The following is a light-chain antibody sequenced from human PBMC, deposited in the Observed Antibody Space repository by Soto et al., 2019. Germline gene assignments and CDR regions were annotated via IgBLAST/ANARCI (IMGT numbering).Light chain of an antibody. J-gene: IGKJ4*01. CDR2: VAS. V-gene: IGKV3D-20*02. CDR1: QTVRNSY. Sequence: IVLTQSPGTLSLYRGGRATLCCRASQTVRNSYLAWYQQKPGQAPRLLIYVASSRATCIPAGFSGSGSGTNFTLTISCLEPEDCAVDCSQQRGNRPLTSGGG. CDR3: QQRGNRPLT.